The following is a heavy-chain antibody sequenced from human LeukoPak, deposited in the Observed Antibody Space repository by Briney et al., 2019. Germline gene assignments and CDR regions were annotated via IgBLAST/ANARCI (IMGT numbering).Heavy chain of an antibody. V-gene: IGHV3-23*01. CDR2: ISGGGGST. J-gene: IGHJ4*02. D-gene: IGHD1-26*01. Sequence: GGSLRLSCAASGFTFTSYSMNWVRQAPGKGLEWVSTISGGGGSTYYADSVKGRFTISRDNSKNTLYLQVNSLRAEDTAVYYCAKGGKWDVTPFDYWGQGTLVTVPS. CDR1: GFTFTSYS. CDR3: AKGGKWDVTPFDY.